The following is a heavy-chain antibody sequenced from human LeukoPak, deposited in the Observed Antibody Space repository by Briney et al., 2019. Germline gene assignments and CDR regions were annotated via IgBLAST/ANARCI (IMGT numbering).Heavy chain of an antibody. J-gene: IGHJ6*04. CDR2: ISGSGGST. D-gene: IGHD3-10*01. V-gene: IGHV3-23*01. Sequence: PGGSLRLSCAASGFTFSSYAMSWVRQAPGQGLDWVSAISGSGGSTYYADSVKGRFTISRDNSKNTLYLQMNSLRAEDTAVYYCARDPPLSGLSSPDVWGKGTTVTVSS. CDR1: GFTFSSYA. CDR3: ARDPPLSGLSSPDV.